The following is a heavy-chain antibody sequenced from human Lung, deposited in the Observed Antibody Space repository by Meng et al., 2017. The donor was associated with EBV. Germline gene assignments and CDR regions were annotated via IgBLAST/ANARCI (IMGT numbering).Heavy chain of an antibody. CDR2: ITPSSGGT. J-gene: IGHJ4*02. Sequence: QGQVVPCGAEVKKLGAPSKVSCKASGYSFTCYYRHWRRPAPGQGLEWVGRITPSSGGTTYAQKFQGRVTMTRDTSISTAYMELSSLRSDDAAIYYGVRANLGSADYWGQGTLVTVSS. D-gene: IGHD7-27*01. CDR1: GYSFTCYY. V-gene: IGHV1-2*06. CDR3: VRANLGSADY.